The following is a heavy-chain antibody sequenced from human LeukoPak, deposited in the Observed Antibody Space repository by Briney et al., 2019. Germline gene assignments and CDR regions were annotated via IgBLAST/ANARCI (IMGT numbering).Heavy chain of an antibody. CDR3: AKSSSWTYHYLDY. V-gene: IGHV3-48*01. D-gene: IGHD6-13*01. J-gene: IGHJ4*02. Sequence: PGGSLRLSCAASGFTFSSYSMNWVRQAPGKELEWVSYISYSSSTIYYADSVKGRFTISRDNAKNSLYLQMNSLRAEDTALYYCAKSSSWTYHYLDYWGQGALVTVSS. CDR2: ISYSSSTI. CDR1: GFTFSSYS.